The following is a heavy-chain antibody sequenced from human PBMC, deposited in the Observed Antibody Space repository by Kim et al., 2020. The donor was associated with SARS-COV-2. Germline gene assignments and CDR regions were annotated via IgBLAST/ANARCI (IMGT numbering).Heavy chain of an antibody. CDR1: GFTFSSYA. Sequence: GGSLRLSCAASGFTFSSYAMSWVRQAPGKGLEWVSAISGSGGSTYYADSVKGRFTISRDNSKNTLYLQMNSLRAEDTAVYYCAKGVRYFDWLSTTFDYWGQGTLVTVSS. CDR2: ISGSGGST. CDR3: AKGVRYFDWLSTTFDY. J-gene: IGHJ4*02. V-gene: IGHV3-23*01. D-gene: IGHD3-9*01.